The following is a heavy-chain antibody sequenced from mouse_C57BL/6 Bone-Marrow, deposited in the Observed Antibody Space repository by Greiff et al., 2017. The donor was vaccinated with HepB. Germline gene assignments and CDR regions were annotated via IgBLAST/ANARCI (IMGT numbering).Heavy chain of an antibody. V-gene: IGHV7-3*01. Sequence: EVNVVESGGGLVQPGGSLSLSCAASGFTFTDYYMSWVRQPPGKALEWLGFIRNKANGYTTEYSASVKGRFTISRDNSQSILYLQMNALRAEDSATYYCARLDYSNYWFAYWGQGTLVTVSA. CDR3: ARLDYSNYWFAY. CDR1: GFTFTDYY. CDR2: IRNKANGYTT. D-gene: IGHD2-5*01. J-gene: IGHJ3*01.